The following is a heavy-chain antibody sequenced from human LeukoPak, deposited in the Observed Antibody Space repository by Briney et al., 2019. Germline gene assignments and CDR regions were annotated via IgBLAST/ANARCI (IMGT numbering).Heavy chain of an antibody. CDR2: INPNSGDT. CDR3: ARALTTVATWLYL. CDR1: GYTFTGYL. J-gene: IGHJ2*01. D-gene: IGHD4-17*01. Sequence: GASVKVSCKASGYTFTGYLMHWVRQAPGQGLEWMGWINPNSGDTKYAQKFQGRVTMTRDTSISTAYMELSRLRSDDTVVYYCARALTTVATWLYLWGRGTLVTVSS. V-gene: IGHV1-2*02.